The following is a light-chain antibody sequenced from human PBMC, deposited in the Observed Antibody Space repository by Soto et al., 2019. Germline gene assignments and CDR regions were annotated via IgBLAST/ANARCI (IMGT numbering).Light chain of an antibody. J-gene: IGLJ2*01. CDR3: SSYAGINTLV. V-gene: IGLV2-8*01. Sequence: QSVLTQPPSASGSPGQSVTISCTGTSSDVGGYNYVSWYQHHPGKAPKLMIYEVTKRPSGVPDRFSGSKSGNTASLTVSGLQAEDEADYYCSSYAGINTLVFGGGTKVTVL. CDR1: SSDVGGYNY. CDR2: EVT.